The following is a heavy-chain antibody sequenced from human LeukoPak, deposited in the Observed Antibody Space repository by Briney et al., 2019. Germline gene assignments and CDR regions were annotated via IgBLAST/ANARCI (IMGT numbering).Heavy chain of an antibody. D-gene: IGHD2-15*01. Sequence: GGSLRLSCAASGFTFRSYWMSWVRQAPGKGLEWVANINQDRSQKYYVDSVRGRFTISRDNAKSSLFLQMNSLRAEDTAVYYCARDGGYCSGGSCYPLNYFDYWGQGTLVTVSS. V-gene: IGHV3-7*03. CDR1: GFTFRSYW. J-gene: IGHJ4*02. CDR2: INQDRSQK. CDR3: ARDGGYCSGGSCYPLNYFDY.